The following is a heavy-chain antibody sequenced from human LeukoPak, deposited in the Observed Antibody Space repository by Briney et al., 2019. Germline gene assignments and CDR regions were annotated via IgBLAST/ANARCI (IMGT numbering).Heavy chain of an antibody. J-gene: IGHJ4*02. CDR1: GFSVSDYS. V-gene: IGHV3-11*05. CDR3: TRERRGSYYAFES. Sequence: GGSLRLSCAASGFSVSDYSISWIRQSPGKGPEWISYVMSGRGSTNYADSVKGRFTISRDNAKNSAALQLDGLRADDTAVYFCTRERRGSYYAFESWGQGTLVPVSS. D-gene: IGHD3-16*01. CDR2: VMSGRGST.